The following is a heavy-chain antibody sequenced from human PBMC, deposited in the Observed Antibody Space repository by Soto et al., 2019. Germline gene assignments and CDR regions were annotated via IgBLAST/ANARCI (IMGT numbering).Heavy chain of an antibody. Sequence: QVQLQESGPGLIKPSETLSVTCSVSGTSIRGYYCTWIRQPPGKGLEWIGYIYYTGTTKYNPSLKSRVTISVDTSKNQFSLRLNSVTAADTAVYYCAREVSSFGSNHFDSWGQGALVTVSS. D-gene: IGHD3-10*01. J-gene: IGHJ4*02. CDR1: GTSIRGYY. CDR2: IYYTGTT. V-gene: IGHV4-59*01. CDR3: AREVSSFGSNHFDS.